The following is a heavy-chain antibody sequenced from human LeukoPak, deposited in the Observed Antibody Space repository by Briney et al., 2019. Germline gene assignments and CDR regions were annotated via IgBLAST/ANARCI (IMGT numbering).Heavy chain of an antibody. CDR1: GYTFTSYG. Sequence: ASVKVSCKASGYTFTSYGISWVPQAPGQGLEWMGWISAHNGNTKNAQKIQGRVTMTTDTSTSTAYMELRSLGSDDTAVYYCARDAPDYGDYRELDYWGQGTLLTVSS. CDR3: ARDAPDYGDYRELDY. V-gene: IGHV1-18*01. J-gene: IGHJ4*02. D-gene: IGHD4-17*01. CDR2: ISAHNGNT.